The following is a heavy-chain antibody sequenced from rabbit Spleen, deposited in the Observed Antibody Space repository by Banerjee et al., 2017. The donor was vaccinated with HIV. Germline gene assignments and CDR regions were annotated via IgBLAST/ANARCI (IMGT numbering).Heavy chain of an antibody. CDR1: GFSFSNNYY. CDR3: ARDTSSSFSSYGMDL. V-gene: IGHV1S40*01. Sequence: QSLEESGGGLVQPEGSLTLTCTASGFSFSNNYYMCWVRQAPGKGLEWISCIAGSSSGFTYSATWATGRFTISKTSSTTVTLQMTSLTVADTATYFCARDTSSSFSSYGMDLWGPGTLVTVS. CDR2: IAGSSSGFT. D-gene: IGHD1-1*01. J-gene: IGHJ6*01.